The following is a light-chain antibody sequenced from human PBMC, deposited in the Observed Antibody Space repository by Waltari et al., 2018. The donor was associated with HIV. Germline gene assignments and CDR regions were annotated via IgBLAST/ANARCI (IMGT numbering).Light chain of an antibody. J-gene: IGLJ2*01. V-gene: IGLV1-51*01. CDR2: VHN. Sequence: QSVLTQPPSVSAAPGQKVTISCSGSGSNMGNNYVSWYQQVPGTTPKVLTYVHNKRPSGIRDRFSGSKSGTSATLGITGLQTGDEADYYCGTWDSSLSAVVFGGGTKLTVL. CDR1: GSNMGNNY. CDR3: GTWDSSLSAVV.